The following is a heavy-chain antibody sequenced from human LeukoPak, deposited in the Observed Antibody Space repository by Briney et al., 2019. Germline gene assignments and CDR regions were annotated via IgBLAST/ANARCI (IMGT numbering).Heavy chain of an antibody. V-gene: IGHV3-11*01. Sequence: PGGSLRLSCAASGFTFSSYAMSWIRQAPGKGLEWVSYISSSGSTIYYADSVKGRFTISRDNAKNSLYLQMNSLRAEDTAVYYCARVRAYYYYGMDVWGQGTTVTVSS. J-gene: IGHJ6*02. CDR1: GFTFSSYA. CDR3: ARVRAYYYYGMDV. CDR2: ISSSGSTI.